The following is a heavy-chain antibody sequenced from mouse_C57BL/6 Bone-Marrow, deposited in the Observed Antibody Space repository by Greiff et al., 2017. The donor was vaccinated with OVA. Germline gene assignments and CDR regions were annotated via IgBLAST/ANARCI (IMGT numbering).Heavy chain of an antibody. D-gene: IGHD2-10*02. CDR3: APSNPMDY. CDR2: IYPRSGNT. CDR1: GYTFTSYG. Sequence: VQLKQSGAELARPGASVKLSCKASGYTFTSYGISWVKQRTGQGLEWIGEIYPRSGNTYYNEKFKGKATLTADKSSSTAYMELRSLTSEDSAVYFWAPSNPMDYGGQGTSVTVSS. J-gene: IGHJ4*01. V-gene: IGHV1-81*01.